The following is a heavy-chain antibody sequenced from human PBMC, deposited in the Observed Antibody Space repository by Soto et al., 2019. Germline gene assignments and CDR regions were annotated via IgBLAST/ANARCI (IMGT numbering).Heavy chain of an antibody. CDR3: ARQKLKSSTWYGSIDS. Sequence: EAQLLESGGGLVQPGKSLRLSCVASGFSFGTHAMTWVRQAPGKGLEWVSVISAGSGNSYYADSVKGRFSVSRDNSKNTLWLQMDSLRAEDTGLYYCARQKLKSSTWYGSIDSWGQGTLVTVSS. CDR1: GFSFGTHA. D-gene: IGHD2-2*01. CDR2: ISAGSGNS. J-gene: IGHJ4*02. V-gene: IGHV3-23*01.